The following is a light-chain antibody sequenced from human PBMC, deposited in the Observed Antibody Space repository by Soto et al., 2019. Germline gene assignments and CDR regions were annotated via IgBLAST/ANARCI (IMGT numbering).Light chain of an antibody. CDR3: QHYNNWPPLFT. CDR1: QSVSSN. Sequence: EIVLTQSPATLSVSPGEGATLSCRTSQSVSSNLAWYQQKPGQAPRLLIYGASTRATGIPARCSGRGSGTEFTLTIRSLHSEDFAVDYCQHYNNWPPLFTFGPGTKVDI. CDR2: GAS. V-gene: IGKV3-15*01. J-gene: IGKJ3*01.